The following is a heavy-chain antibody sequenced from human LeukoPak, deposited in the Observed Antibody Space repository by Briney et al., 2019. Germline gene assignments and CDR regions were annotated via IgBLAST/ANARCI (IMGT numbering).Heavy chain of an antibody. D-gene: IGHD2-15*01. CDR2: ISSSSSYK. CDR1: GFTFSDYS. V-gene: IGHV3-21*01. Sequence: GGSLRLSCAASGFTFSDYSFNSVRQAPGKGLEWVSSISSSSSYKYYADSLKGRFTISRDNAKNSLYLQVNSLRAEDTAVYYCARINDIDNSYHLDFWGHGTLVTVSS. CDR3: ARINDIDNSYHLDF. J-gene: IGHJ4*01.